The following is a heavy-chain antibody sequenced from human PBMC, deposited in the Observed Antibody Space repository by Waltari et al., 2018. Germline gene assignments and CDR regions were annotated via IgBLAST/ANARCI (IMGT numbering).Heavy chain of an antibody. D-gene: IGHD1-26*01. CDR2: ISGSGGTT. V-gene: IGHV3-23*04. Sequence: EVRLVESGGGLVQPGGSLRPSCEDSGFAFANYGMSWVRQAPGKGLECVARISGSGGTTYYADSVKGRFTMSKDNSKNTLFLQMNSLRVDDTADYYCAKSSGSYYEVFDYWGRGTLVTVSS. CDR3: AKSSGSYYEVFDY. CDR1: GFAFANYG. J-gene: IGHJ4*02.